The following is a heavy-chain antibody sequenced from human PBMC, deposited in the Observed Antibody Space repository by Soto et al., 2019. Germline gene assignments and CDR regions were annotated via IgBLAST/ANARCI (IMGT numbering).Heavy chain of an antibody. CDR2: IYYSGST. J-gene: IGHJ6*02. CDR3: ASSNIAAAGFYYYGMDV. CDR1: GGSISSYY. D-gene: IGHD6-13*01. Sequence: PSETLSLTCTAFGGSISSYYWSWIRQPPGKGLEWIGYIYYSGSTNYNPSLKSRVTISVDTSKNQFSLKLSSVTAADTAVYYCASSNIAAAGFYYYGMDVWGRGTTVTVSS. V-gene: IGHV4-59*01.